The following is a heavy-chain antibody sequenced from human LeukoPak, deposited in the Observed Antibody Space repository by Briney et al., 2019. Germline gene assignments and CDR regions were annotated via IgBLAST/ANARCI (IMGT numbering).Heavy chain of an antibody. CDR2: ISYDGSNK. J-gene: IGHJ1*01. D-gene: IGHD2-2*01. CDR1: VFTFSSYA. CDR3: ARDKFSSTGQYFQH. Sequence: PGRALRLSCAASVFTFSSYAMHWVRQAPGKGLEWVAVISYDGSNKYYADSVKGRFTISRDNSKNTLYLQMNSMRAEDTAVYYCARDKFSSTGQYFQHWGQGNLVTVSS. V-gene: IGHV3-30*04.